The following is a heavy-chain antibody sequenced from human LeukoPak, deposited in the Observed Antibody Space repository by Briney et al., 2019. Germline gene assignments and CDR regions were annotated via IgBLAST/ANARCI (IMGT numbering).Heavy chain of an antibody. CDR3: AKTTQISGWLSYYFDY. CDR2: ISGSGDST. CDR1: GFTFSSYA. V-gene: IGHV3-23*01. Sequence: GGSLRLSCAASGFTFSSYAMSWVRQAPGKGLEWVSAISGSGDSTYYGDSVKGRFTISRDNSKNTLYLQMNSLRAEDTAVYYCAKTTQISGWLSYYFDYWGQGTLVTVST. D-gene: IGHD6-19*01. J-gene: IGHJ4*02.